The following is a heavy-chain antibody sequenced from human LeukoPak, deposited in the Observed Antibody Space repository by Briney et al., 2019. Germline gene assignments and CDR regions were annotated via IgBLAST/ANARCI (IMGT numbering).Heavy chain of an antibody. CDR1: GFTFSSYG. CDR3: AKNFYGTGSYLEWRFDY. J-gene: IGHJ4*02. D-gene: IGHD3-10*01. Sequence: GGSLTLSCAASGFTFSSYGMHWVRQAPGKGLEWVAVISYDGSNKYYADSVKGRFTISRNNSKNTLYVNMDSLRAEDTAVYYCAKNFYGTGSYLEWRFDYWGQGTLVTVSS. V-gene: IGHV3-30*18. CDR2: ISYDGSNK.